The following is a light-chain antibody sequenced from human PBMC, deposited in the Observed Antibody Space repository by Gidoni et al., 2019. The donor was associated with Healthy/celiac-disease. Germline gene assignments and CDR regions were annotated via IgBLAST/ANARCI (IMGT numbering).Light chain of an antibody. J-gene: IGKJ2*01. CDR3: QQYYSTLRT. V-gene: IGKV4-1*01. CDR2: WAS. Sequence: DIVMTQPPDSLAVSLGERATINCKSSQSVLYSSNNKNYLAWYQQKPGQPPKLLIYWASTRESGVPDRFSGSGSGTDFTLTISSLQAEDVAVYYCQQYYSTLRTFGQGTKLEIK. CDR1: QSVLYSSNNKNY.